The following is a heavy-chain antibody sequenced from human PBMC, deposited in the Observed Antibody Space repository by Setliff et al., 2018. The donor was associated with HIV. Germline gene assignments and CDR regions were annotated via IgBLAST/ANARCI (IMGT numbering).Heavy chain of an antibody. V-gene: IGHV3-15*01. CDR3: TTDLGSGRFSWNNN. J-gene: IGHJ4*02. CDR1: GFTFSNSW. D-gene: IGHD1-26*01. CDR2: IKTKTQRGTT. Sequence: PGGSLRLSCAASGFTFSNSWMTWVRQAPGKGLEWVGRIKTKTQRGTTDYAAPVEGRFTISRDDSKNTLSLQMNSLKTEDTAIYYCTTDLGSGRFSWNNNWGQGTLVTVSS.